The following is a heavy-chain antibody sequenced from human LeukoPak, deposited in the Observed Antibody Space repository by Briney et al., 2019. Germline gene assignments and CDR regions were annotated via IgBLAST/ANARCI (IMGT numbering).Heavy chain of an antibody. D-gene: IGHD3-22*01. CDR2: IYSGGST. V-gene: IGHV3-66*04. J-gene: IGHJ4*02. CDR3: ARHTYYYDSSAAGY. CDR1: GFTVSSNY. Sequence: GGSLRLSCAASGFTVSSNYMSWVRQAPGKGLEWVSVIYSGGSTYYADSVKGRFTISRDNSKNTLYLQVNSLRAEDTAVYYCARHTYYYDSSAAGYWGQGTLVTVSS.